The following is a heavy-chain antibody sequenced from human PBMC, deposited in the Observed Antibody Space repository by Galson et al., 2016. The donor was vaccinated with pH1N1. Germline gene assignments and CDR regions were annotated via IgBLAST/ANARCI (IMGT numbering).Heavy chain of an antibody. V-gene: IGHV1-2*02. CDR1: GYTFTGYY. Sequence: SVKVSCKASGYTFTGYYIHWVRQAPGQGLEWMGWISPNSGDTHYAQKCQARATMTGDTSINTAYMDLSSLRSGDTAVYYCARGLSTFLGDCSGRSCRPFDYWGQGTLVTVSS. CDR3: ARGLSTFLGDCSGRSCRPFDY. CDR2: ISPNSGDT. D-gene: IGHD2-15*01. J-gene: IGHJ4*02.